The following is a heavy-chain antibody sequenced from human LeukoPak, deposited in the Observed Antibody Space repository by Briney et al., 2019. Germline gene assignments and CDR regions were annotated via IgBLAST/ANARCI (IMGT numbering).Heavy chain of an antibody. V-gene: IGHV1-18*01. D-gene: IGHD3-22*01. CDR1: GYTFNSYA. J-gene: IGHJ4*02. CDR2: NDPYSGNT. CDR3: ARGFPPRRQYDSSGYYSYYFDY. Sequence: GASVTVSCKASGYTFNSYAITWVRQAPGQGLEWMGWNDPYSGNTNYAQKFQGRVTMTTETFTSTADTEVTSLRSDDTAVYYCARGFPPRRQYDSSGYYSYYFDYWGQGTLVTVSS.